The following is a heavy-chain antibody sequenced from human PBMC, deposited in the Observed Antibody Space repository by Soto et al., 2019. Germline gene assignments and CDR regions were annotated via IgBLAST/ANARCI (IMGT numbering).Heavy chain of an antibody. V-gene: IGHV1-69*13. CDR3: ARDHYYYDSSGYYSPYYFDY. J-gene: IGHJ4*02. Sequence: SVKVSCKASGGTFSSYAISWVRQAPGQGLEWMGGIIPIFGTANYAQKFQGRVTITADESTSTAYMELSSLRSEDTAVYYCARDHYYYDSSGYYSPYYFDYWGQGTLVTVSS. CDR2: IIPIFGTA. D-gene: IGHD3-22*01. CDR1: GGTFSSYA.